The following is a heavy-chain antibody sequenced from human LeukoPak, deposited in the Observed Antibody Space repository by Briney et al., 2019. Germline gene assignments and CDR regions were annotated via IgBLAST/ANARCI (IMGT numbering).Heavy chain of an antibody. D-gene: IGHD6-13*01. CDR1: GFTFSSYA. Sequence: GGSLRLSCAASGFTFSSYAMSWVRQAPGKGLEWVSAISGSGGSTYYADSVKGRFTISRDNSKNTLYLQMNSLRAEDTAVYCCAKGRYSSSWYLGQYYFDYWGQGTLVTVSS. J-gene: IGHJ4*02. CDR3: AKGRYSSSWYLGQYYFDY. CDR2: ISGSGGST. V-gene: IGHV3-23*01.